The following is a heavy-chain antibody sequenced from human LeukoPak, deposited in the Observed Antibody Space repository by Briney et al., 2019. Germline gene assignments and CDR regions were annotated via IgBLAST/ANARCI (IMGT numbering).Heavy chain of an antibody. CDR3: LSLWFGELPFYWFDP. V-gene: IGHV4-34*01. Sequence: PSETLSLTCAVYSGSFSGYYWSWLRQPPGKGRVWIGSTYYSGSTYYNPSLKSRVTISIGTSKNQFSLHLGSVTAADTDVNFELSLWFGELPFYWFDPWLQATQVTVSS. D-gene: IGHD3-10*01. CDR1: SGSFSGYY. J-gene: IGHJ5*02. CDR2: TYYSGST.